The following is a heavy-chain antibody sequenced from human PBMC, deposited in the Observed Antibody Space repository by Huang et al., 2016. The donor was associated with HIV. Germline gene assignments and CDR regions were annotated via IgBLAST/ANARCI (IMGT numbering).Heavy chain of an antibody. CDR2: IIPIFGTA. V-gene: IGHV1-69*13. J-gene: IGHJ4*02. Sequence: QVQLVQSGAEVKKPGSSVTVSCKASGGTFSSYAISWVRQAPGQGLEWMGGIIPIFGTANYAQKFQGRVTITADESTSTAYMELSSLRSEDTAVYYCARARGYYDSSVSYYFDYWGQGTLVTVSS. D-gene: IGHD3-22*01. CDR1: GGTFSSYA. CDR3: ARARGYYDSSVSYYFDY.